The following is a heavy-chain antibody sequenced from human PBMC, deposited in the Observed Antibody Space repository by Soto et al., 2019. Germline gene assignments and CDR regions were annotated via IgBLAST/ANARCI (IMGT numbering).Heavy chain of an antibody. CDR1: GFTFSSYS. D-gene: IGHD2-15*01. V-gene: IGHV3-21*01. J-gene: IGHJ6*02. CDR2: ISSSSSYI. Sequence: EVQLVESGGGLVKPGGSLRLSCAASGFTFSSYSMNWVRQAPGKGLEWVSSISSSSSYIYYADSVKGRFTISRDNAKNSLYLQMNSRRAEDTAVYYCARGRRDIVVVVAATLAYYGMDVWGQGTTVTVSS. CDR3: ARGRRDIVVVVAATLAYYGMDV.